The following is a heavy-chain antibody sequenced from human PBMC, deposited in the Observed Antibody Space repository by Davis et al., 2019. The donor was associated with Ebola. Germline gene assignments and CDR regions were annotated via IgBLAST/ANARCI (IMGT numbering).Heavy chain of an antibody. CDR1: GYTVSSNY. V-gene: IGHV3-66*01. CDR3: ARDKETSGSYYRVDY. D-gene: IGHD1-26*01. CDR2: IYSAGST. Sequence: PGGSLRLSCAASGYTVSSNYLSWVRQAPGKALEWVSVIYSAGSTYYADSVKGRFAISRDNSKNTLYLQMNSLRAEDTAVYYCARDKETSGSYYRVDYWGQGTLVTVSS. J-gene: IGHJ4*02.